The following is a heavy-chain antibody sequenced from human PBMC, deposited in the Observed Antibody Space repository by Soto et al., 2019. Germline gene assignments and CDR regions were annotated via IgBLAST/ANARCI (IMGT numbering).Heavy chain of an antibody. J-gene: IGHJ4*02. Sequence: GGSLRLSCAASGFIFSNYAVSWVRQSPGRGLEWVASISDKSGSIKYADSVKGRFTISRDNSQNTLFLHMNSLRAEDTAVYYCARLPYSYVSLYFFDFWGQGSLVTVSS. CDR3: ARLPYSYVSLYFFDF. CDR2: ISDKSGSI. CDR1: GFIFSNYA. D-gene: IGHD5-18*01. V-gene: IGHV3-23*01.